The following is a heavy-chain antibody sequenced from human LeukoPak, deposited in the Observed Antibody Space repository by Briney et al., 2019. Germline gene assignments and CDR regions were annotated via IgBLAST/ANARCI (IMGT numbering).Heavy chain of an antibody. D-gene: IGHD2-2*01. V-gene: IGHV3-30*18. CDR2: ISYDGSNK. Sequence: GRSLRLSCAASGFTFSSYGMHWVRQAPGKGLEWVAVISYDGSNKYYADSVKGRFTISRDNSKNTLYLQMNSLRAEDTAVYYCAKDGVSQHPLDIVVAPAAIDYWGQGTLVTVSS. CDR1: GFTFSSYG. CDR3: AKDGVSQHPLDIVVAPAAIDY. J-gene: IGHJ4*02.